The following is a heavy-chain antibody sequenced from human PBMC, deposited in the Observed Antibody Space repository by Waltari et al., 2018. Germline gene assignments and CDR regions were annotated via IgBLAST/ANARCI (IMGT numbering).Heavy chain of an antibody. Sequence: QVQLQESGPGLVKPSETLSLTCTVSGLSISSGFYWGWIRQSPGRGLEWIGSLYHSGDIEYNPVLQSGIILARDTSKNQFSLKLSSGTAADTAVYYCVRRFWDGRYYRDAWGQGILVTVSS. D-gene: IGHD3-22*01. CDR2: LYHSGDI. CDR1: GLSISSGFY. J-gene: IGHJ5*02. V-gene: IGHV4-38-2*02. CDR3: VRRFWDGRYYRDA.